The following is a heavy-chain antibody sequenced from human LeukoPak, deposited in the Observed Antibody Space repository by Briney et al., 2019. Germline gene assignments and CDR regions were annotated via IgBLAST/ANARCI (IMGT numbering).Heavy chain of an antibody. Sequence: GGSLRLSCAASGFTFSNFAMNWVRQAPGKGLEWVANIKQDGNEKYYVDSVKGRFTVSRDNAKNSLYLQMNSLRAEDTAVYYCARGYSDSSGIDYWGQGTLVTVSS. CDR1: GFTFSNFA. J-gene: IGHJ4*02. CDR3: ARGYSDSSGIDY. D-gene: IGHD3-22*01. V-gene: IGHV3-7*04. CDR2: IKQDGNEK.